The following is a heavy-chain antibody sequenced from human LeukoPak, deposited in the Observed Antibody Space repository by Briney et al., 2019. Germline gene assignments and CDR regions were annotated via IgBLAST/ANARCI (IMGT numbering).Heavy chain of an antibody. V-gene: IGHV4-59*01. Sequence: PSETLSLTCSVSGGSISRYYWTWIRQPPGKGLEWIGYIHYSGSTNYNPSLKSRVTISVDTSKNQFSLKLSSVTAADTAVYYCARAGRGYDYGFVPSELDYYYYYMDVWGRGTTVTVSS. CDR2: IHYSGST. CDR3: ARAGRGYDYGFVPSELDYYYYYMDV. J-gene: IGHJ6*03. CDR1: GGSISRYY. D-gene: IGHD5-18*01.